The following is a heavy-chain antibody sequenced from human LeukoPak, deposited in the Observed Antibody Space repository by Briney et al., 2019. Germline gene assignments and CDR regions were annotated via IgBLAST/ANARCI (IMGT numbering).Heavy chain of an antibody. Sequence: PSETLSLTCTVSGGSISSYYWSWIRQPPGKGLEWIGYIYYSGSTNYNPPLKSRVTISVDTSKNQFSLKLSSVTAADTAVYYCARNLDCGGDCYDWYFDLWGRGTLVTVSS. CDR1: GGSISSYY. J-gene: IGHJ2*01. CDR2: IYYSGST. CDR3: ARNLDCGGDCYDWYFDL. D-gene: IGHD2-21*01. V-gene: IGHV4-59*01.